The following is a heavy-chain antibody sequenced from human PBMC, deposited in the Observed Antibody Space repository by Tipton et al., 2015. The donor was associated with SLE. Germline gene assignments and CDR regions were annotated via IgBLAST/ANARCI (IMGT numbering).Heavy chain of an antibody. CDR3: TRVSIGYGYYYYYYGMDV. J-gene: IGHJ6*02. CDR2: IRSKAYGGTT. CDR1: GFTFGDYA. Sequence: RSLRLSCTASGFTFGDYAMSWFRQAPGKGLEWVGFIRSKAYGGTTEYAASVKGRFTISRDDSKSIAYLQMNSLKTEDTAVYYCTRVSIGYGYYYYYYGMDVWGQGTTVTVSS. D-gene: IGHD5-12*01. V-gene: IGHV3-49*03.